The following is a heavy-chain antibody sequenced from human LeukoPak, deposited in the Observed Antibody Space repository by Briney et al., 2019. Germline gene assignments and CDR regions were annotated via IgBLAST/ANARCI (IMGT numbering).Heavy chain of an antibody. Sequence: GGSLRLSCAASGFTFGDYGMSWVRQAPGKGLEWVSGITTSGGGTYYADSVKGRFTISRDNAKNTLYLQMNSLRVEDTAVYYCARVRSSSWYDYWGQGALVTVSS. CDR1: GFTFGDYG. D-gene: IGHD6-13*01. CDR3: ARVRSSSWYDY. J-gene: IGHJ4*02. V-gene: IGHV3-23*01. CDR2: ITTSGGGT.